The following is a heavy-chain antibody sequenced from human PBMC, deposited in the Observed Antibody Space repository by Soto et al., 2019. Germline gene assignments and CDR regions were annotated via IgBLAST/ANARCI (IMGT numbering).Heavy chain of an antibody. V-gene: IGHV4-59*08. CDR2: IYYSGST. Sequence: SETLSLTCIVSGGSISSYYWSWIRQPPGKGLERIGYIYYSGSTNYNTSLKSRVTISVDTSKNQFSLKLSSVTAADTAVYYCARRGGQQLGYYFDYWGQGTLVTVSS. D-gene: IGHD6-13*01. CDR1: GGSISSYY. CDR3: ARRGGQQLGYYFDY. J-gene: IGHJ4*02.